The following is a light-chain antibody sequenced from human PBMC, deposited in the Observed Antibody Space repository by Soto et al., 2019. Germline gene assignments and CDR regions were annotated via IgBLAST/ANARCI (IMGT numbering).Light chain of an antibody. CDR3: QLYGNSPWT. V-gene: IGKV3-20*01. J-gene: IGKJ1*01. Sequence: EIVLTQSPVTLSLSPGERATLSCRASQSVSSNYLAWYQQKPGQAPRLLIYGVSSRATGIPDRFSGSGSGTDVTLTISRLEREDFAVYYCQLYGNSPWTFGQGTKVEIK. CDR2: GVS. CDR1: QSVSSNY.